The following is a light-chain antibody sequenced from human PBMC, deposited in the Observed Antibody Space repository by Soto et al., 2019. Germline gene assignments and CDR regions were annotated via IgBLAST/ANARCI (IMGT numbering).Light chain of an antibody. Sequence: QAVVTQPPSVSRAPGQRVTISCTGSSSNIGAGYDVHWYQQLPGTAPKLLIYGNSNRPSGVPDRFSGSKSGTSASLAITGLQAEDEADYYWQSYDSSLSGVVFGGGTKVTVL. CDR3: QSYDSSLSGVV. V-gene: IGLV1-40*01. CDR1: SSNIGAGYD. J-gene: IGLJ2*01. CDR2: GNS.